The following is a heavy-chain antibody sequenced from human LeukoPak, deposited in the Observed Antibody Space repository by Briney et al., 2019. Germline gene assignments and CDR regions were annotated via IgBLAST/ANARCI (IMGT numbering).Heavy chain of an antibody. Sequence: SGGSLRLSCTASGFTFSNYEFNWVRQAPGKGLEWLSYISISGSTIYYAGSVKGRFTISRDDAKNSLFLQMNSLRAEDTAVYYWARELRVAGDSGDFDYWGQGTLVTVSS. V-gene: IGHV3-48*03. CDR1: GFTFSNYE. J-gene: IGHJ4*02. CDR3: ARELRVAGDSGDFDY. CDR2: ISISGSTI. D-gene: IGHD6-19*01.